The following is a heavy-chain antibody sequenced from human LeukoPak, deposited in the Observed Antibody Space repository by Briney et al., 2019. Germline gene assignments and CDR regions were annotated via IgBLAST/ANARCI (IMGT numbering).Heavy chain of an antibody. CDR1: GGSISSYY. V-gene: IGHV4-59*01. J-gene: IGHJ3*02. CDR3: ARDLYSGYDWVGFNI. D-gene: IGHD5-12*01. CDR2: IYYSGST. Sequence: SETLSLTRTVSGGSISSYYWSWIRQPPGKGLEWIGYIYYSGSTNYNPSLKSRVTISVDTSKNQFSLKLSSVTAADTAVYYCARDLYSGYDWVGFNIWGQGTVVTVSS.